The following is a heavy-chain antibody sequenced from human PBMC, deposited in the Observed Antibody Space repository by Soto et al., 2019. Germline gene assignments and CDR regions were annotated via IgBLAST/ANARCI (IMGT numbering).Heavy chain of an antibody. J-gene: IGHJ6*02. V-gene: IGHV2-26*01. Sequence: SGPTLVNPTETLTLTCTVSGFSLSNARMGVSWIRQPPGKALEWLAHIFSNDEKSYSTSLKSRLTISKDASKSQVVLTMTNMDPVDTATYYCARSPENTIFGVVIVEYGMDVWGQGTTVTVSS. CDR2: IFSNDEK. D-gene: IGHD3-3*01. CDR1: GFSLSNARMG. CDR3: ARSPENTIFGVVIVEYGMDV.